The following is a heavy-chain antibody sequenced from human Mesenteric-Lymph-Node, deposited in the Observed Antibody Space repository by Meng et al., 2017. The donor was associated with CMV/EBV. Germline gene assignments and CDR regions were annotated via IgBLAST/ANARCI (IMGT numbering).Heavy chain of an antibody. D-gene: IGHD3-3*01. CDR1: GFTFSSYA. J-gene: IGHJ3*02. CDR3: ARDGHDYDFWGGRIWLDAFDI. Sequence: GESLKISCAASGFTFSSYAMHWVRQAPGKGLEWVAVISYDGSNKYYADSVQGRFTISRDNSKNTLYLQMNSLRAEDTAVYYCARDGHDYDFWGGRIWLDAFDIWGQGTMVTVSS. CDR2: ISYDGSNK. V-gene: IGHV3-30*04.